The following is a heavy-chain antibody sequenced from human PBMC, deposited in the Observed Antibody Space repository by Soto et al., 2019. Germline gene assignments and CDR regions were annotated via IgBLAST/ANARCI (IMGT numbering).Heavy chain of an antibody. D-gene: IGHD1-26*01. CDR3: APDASGNSLAY. CDR1: GGTFSSYT. CDR2: VIPIFGAA. V-gene: IGHV1-69*01. J-gene: IGHJ4*02. Sequence: QVQLVQSGAEVKKPGSSVKVSCKASGGTFSSYTMSWVRQAPAQGLEWMGVVIPIFGAAKNAQKLQDRLTGTAYESTSTGYLELRSLRSEDSAVYYCAPDASGNSLAYWGQGTLVIVSS.